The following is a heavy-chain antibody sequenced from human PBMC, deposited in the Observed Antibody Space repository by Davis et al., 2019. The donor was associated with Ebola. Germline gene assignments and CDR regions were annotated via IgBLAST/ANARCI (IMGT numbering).Heavy chain of an antibody. CDR2: IKPDGSFR. D-gene: IGHD4-11*01. J-gene: IGHJ6*03. CDR3: ARGLPYDYTTSYNYYMEV. CDR1: GFSFSTHW. V-gene: IGHV3-7*03. Sequence: GESLKISCAASGFSFSTHWMSWVRQAPGKGLEWVANIKPDGSFRDYLGAVRGRFTISRDNAQNSLLLQMNSLRVEDTAVYYCARGLPYDYTTSYNYYMEVWGKGTTVTVSS.